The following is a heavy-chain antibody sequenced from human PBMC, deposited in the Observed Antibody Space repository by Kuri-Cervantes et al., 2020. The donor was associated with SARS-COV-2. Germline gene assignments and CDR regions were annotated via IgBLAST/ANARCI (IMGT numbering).Heavy chain of an antibody. CDR2: IYPSGST. V-gene: IGHV4-4*08. D-gene: IGHD6-19*01. J-gene: IGHJ4*02. Sequence: SETLSLTCTVSGGSISSYYWSWIRQPPGKGLVWIGSIYPSGSTYYNPSLKSRVTISVDTSKNQFSLKLRSVTAADTAVYYCASRYGGHFHAVAAPGPYYFDYWGQGTLVTVSS. CDR3: ASRYGGHFHAVAAPGPYYFDY. CDR1: GGSISSYY.